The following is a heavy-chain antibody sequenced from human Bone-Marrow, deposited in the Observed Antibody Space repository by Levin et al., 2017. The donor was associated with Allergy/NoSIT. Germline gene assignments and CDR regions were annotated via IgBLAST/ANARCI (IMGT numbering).Heavy chain of an antibody. V-gene: IGHV3-30*18. CDR2: ISYDGSDK. D-gene: IGHD3-10*01. Sequence: GGSLRLSCATSGFDFSSYGIHWVRQAPGKGLEWVAIISYDGSDKYIVDSVEGRFTISRDNSKNTVYLQMNSLRPEDTAVYYCAKDVTYTAIRGENYYGMDVWGQGTTVTVSS. CDR1: GFDFSSYG. CDR3: AKDVTYTAIRGENYYGMDV. J-gene: IGHJ6*02.